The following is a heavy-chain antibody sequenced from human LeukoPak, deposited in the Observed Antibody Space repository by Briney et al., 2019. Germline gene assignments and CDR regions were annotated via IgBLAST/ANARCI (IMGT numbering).Heavy chain of an antibody. V-gene: IGHV4-34*01. J-gene: IGHJ6*02. CDR2: INHSGST. D-gene: IGHD3-10*01. CDR3: AKAPRVFGSGEPFHHRMGV. Sequence: SETLSLTCAVYGGSFSGYYWSWIRQPPGKGLEWIGEINHSGSTNYNPSLKSRVTISVDTSKNQFSLKLSSLTAADTAVYYCAKAPRVFGSGEPFHHRMGVWGQGTTVTVSS. CDR1: GGSFSGYY.